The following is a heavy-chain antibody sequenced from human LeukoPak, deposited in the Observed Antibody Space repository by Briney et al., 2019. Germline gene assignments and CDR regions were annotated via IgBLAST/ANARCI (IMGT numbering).Heavy chain of an antibody. Sequence: TGGSLRLSCAASGFTFSSYWMHWVRQAPGKGLVWVSRINSDGSSTSYADSVKGRFTISRDNAKNTLYLQMNSLRAEDTAVYYCAREFGDENCEYFCALQGMDVWGQGTTVTVSS. D-gene: IGHD2/OR15-2a*01. V-gene: IGHV3-74*01. CDR1: GFTFSSYW. J-gene: IGHJ6*02. CDR3: AREFGDENCEYFCALQGMDV. CDR2: INSDGSST.